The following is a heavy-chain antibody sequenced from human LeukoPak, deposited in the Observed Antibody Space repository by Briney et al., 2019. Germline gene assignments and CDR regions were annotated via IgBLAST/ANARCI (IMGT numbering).Heavy chain of an antibody. CDR3: ARGASPYAFDI. Sequence: GGSLRLSCAASGFTFSTYNMNWVRQAPGKGLEWVSSISSSISYIYYADSVKGRFTISRDNAKNSLYLQMNSLRAEDTAVYYCARGASPYAFDIWGQGTMVTASS. CDR2: ISSSISYI. V-gene: IGHV3-21*01. J-gene: IGHJ3*02. CDR1: GFTFSTYN.